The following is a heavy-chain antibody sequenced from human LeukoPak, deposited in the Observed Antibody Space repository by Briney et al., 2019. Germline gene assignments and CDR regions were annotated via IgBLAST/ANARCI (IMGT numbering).Heavy chain of an antibody. CDR2: ISYDGSNK. Sequence: GRSLRLSCAASGFTFSSYAMHWVRQAPVKGLEWVAVISYDGSNKHYADSVKGRFTISRDNSKNTLYLQMNSLRAEDTAVYYCASAATLLEWLWFDPWGQGTLVTVSS. CDR1: GFTFSSYA. V-gene: IGHV3-30-3*01. D-gene: IGHD3-3*01. J-gene: IGHJ5*02. CDR3: ASAATLLEWLWFDP.